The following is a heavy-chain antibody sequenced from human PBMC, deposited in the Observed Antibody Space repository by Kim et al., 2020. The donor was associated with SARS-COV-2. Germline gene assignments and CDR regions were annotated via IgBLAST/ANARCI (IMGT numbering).Heavy chain of an antibody. CDR2: IYHSGST. V-gene: IGHV4-4*02. J-gene: IGHJ6*02. CDR1: GGSISSSNW. D-gene: IGHD6-19*01. CDR3: ARVAPWLAPKYYYYGMDV. Sequence: SETLSLTCAVSGGSISSSNWWSWVRQPPGKGLEWIGEIYHSGSTNYNPSLKSRVTISVDKSKNQFSLKLSSVTAADTAVYYCARVAPWLAPKYYYYGMDVWGQGTTVTVSS.